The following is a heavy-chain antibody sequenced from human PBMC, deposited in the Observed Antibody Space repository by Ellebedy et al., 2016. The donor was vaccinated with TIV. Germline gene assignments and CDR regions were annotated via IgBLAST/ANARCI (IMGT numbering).Heavy chain of an antibody. D-gene: IGHD2-15*01. V-gene: IGHV3-23*01. Sequence: GGSLRLSCAASGFTFSSYPMSWVRQAPGKGLEWVSAISGSGGSTYYADSVKGRFTISRDNSKNTLYLQMNSLRAEDTAVYYCGTPGGYVSGFGQWGQGTLVIVSS. CDR1: GFTFSSYP. J-gene: IGHJ4*02. CDR2: ISGSGGST. CDR3: GTPGGYVSGFGQ.